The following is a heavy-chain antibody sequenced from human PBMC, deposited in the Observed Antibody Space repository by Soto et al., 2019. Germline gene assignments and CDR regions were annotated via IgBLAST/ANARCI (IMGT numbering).Heavy chain of an antibody. J-gene: IGHJ4*02. CDR2: IKEDGSEK. D-gene: IGHD3-10*01. Sequence: PVGSPRLSCAAAGFNFNNYWVSWVRQDTEKGLEWVANIKEDGSEKYYVDSVKGRFTISRDNAKNLLYLQMNSLRAEDTAVYYCAREMIRGAIITFLFDYWGQGTPVTVSS. V-gene: IGHV3-7*01. CDR1: GFNFNNYW. CDR3: AREMIRGAIITFLFDY.